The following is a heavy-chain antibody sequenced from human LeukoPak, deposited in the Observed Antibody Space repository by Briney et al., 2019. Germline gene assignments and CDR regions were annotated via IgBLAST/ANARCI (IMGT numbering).Heavy chain of an antibody. V-gene: IGHV4-39*07. J-gene: IGHJ4*02. CDR3: ARGDGYMYDY. Sequence: SETLSLTCTVSGGSISSSSYYWGWIRQPPGKGLEWIGSIYYSGSTNYNPSLKSRVTISVDTSKNQFSLKLSSVTAADTAVYYCARGDGYMYDYWGQGTLVTVSS. CDR1: GGSISSSSYY. D-gene: IGHD5-24*01. CDR2: IYYSGST.